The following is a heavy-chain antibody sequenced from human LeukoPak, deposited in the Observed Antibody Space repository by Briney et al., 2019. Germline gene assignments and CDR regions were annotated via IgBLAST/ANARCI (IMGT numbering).Heavy chain of an antibody. CDR3: TRQSVTKSFDY. V-gene: IGHV3-49*04. Sequence: GGSLRLSCTASGFTFGDYAMSWVRQAPGKGLEWVGFIRSKAYGGTTEYAASVKGRFTISRDDSKNTLYLQMNSLKTEDTAVYYCTRQSVTKSFDYWGQGTLVTVSS. D-gene: IGHD1-14*01. J-gene: IGHJ4*02. CDR1: GFTFGDYA. CDR2: IRSKAYGGTT.